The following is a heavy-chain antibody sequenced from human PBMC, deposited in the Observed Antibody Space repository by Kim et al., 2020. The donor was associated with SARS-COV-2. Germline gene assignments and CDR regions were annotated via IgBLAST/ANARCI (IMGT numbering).Heavy chain of an antibody. Sequence: AQKFQGRVTITADESTSTAYMELSSLRSEDTAVYYCARVSWNYVFGQDDYWGQGTLVTVSS. CDR3: ARVSWNYVFGQDDY. D-gene: IGHD1-7*01. V-gene: IGHV1-69*01. J-gene: IGHJ4*02.